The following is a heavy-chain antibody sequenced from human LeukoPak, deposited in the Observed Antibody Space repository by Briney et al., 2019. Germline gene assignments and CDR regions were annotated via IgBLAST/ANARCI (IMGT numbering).Heavy chain of an antibody. J-gene: IGHJ6*03. CDR3: ARVPGYYMDV. Sequence: ASVKVSCKASGYTFTSYGISWVRQAPGQGREWMGWISAYNGNTNYAQKLQGRVTMTTDTSTSTAYMGLRSLRSDDTAVYYRARVPGYYMDVWGKGTTVTVSS. V-gene: IGHV1-18*01. CDR1: GYTFTSYG. CDR2: ISAYNGNT.